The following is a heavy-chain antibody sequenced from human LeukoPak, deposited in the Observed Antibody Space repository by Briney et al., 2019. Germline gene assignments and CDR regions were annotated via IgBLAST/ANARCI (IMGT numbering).Heavy chain of an antibody. CDR2: INPNSGGT. V-gene: IGHV1-2*02. Sequence: ASVQVSCKASGYIFTGYYMHWVRQAPGQGLEWMGWINPNSGGTNSAQKFQGRVTMTRDTSISTAYMELSRLTSDDTAVYYCARHPYSGSYHFDYWGQGTLITVSS. J-gene: IGHJ4*02. CDR3: ARHPYSGSYHFDY. CDR1: GYIFTGYY. D-gene: IGHD1-26*01.